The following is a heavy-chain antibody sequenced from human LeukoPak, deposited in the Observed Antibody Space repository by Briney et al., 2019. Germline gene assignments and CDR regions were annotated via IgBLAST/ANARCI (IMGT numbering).Heavy chain of an antibody. CDR3: ARGRRGYSSSWYDY. CDR1: GGSFSGYY. CDR2: INHSGST. D-gene: IGHD6-13*01. V-gene: IGHV4-34*01. Sequence: SETLSLTCAVYGGSFSGYYWSWIRQPPGKGLEWIGEINHSGSTNYNPSLKSRVTILVDMSKNQFSLKLSSVTAADTAVYYCARGRRGYSSSWYDYWGQGTLVTVSS. J-gene: IGHJ4*02.